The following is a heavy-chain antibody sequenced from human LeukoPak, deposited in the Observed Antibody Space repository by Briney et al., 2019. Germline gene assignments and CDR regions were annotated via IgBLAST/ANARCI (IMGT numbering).Heavy chain of an antibody. J-gene: IGHJ4*02. V-gene: IGHV3-23*01. Sequence: GGSLRLSCVSSGFTFNNYAMNWVRQAPGKGLEWVSSISGSGSITYYADSVKGRFTISRDTSKNTLWLQMNSLRVDDTASYYCAKSLGGDYGSGSYYVVFDSWGQGTLVTVSS. D-gene: IGHD3-10*01. CDR2: ISGSGSIT. CDR1: GFTFNNYA. CDR3: AKSLGGDYGSGSYYVVFDS.